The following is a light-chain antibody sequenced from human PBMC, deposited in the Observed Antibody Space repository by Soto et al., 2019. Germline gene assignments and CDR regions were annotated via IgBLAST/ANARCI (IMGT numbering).Light chain of an antibody. J-gene: IGKJ3*01. CDR1: QSISTH. CDR2: ATS. CDR3: QHSYSPPWT. V-gene: IGKV1-39*01. Sequence: DIQMTQSPSSLSASVGDRVIITCRASQSISTHFNWYQQKPGKAPELLIYATSTLQSGVPSRFSGSGSGTDFTLPISSLQPEDFATYYCQHSYSPPWTFGPGTKVDIK.